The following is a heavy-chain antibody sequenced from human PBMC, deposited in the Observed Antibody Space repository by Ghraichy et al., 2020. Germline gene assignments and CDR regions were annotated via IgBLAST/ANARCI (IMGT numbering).Heavy chain of an antibody. D-gene: IGHD3-3*01. V-gene: IGHV1-69*13. CDR1: GGTFSSYA. CDR3: ARSSDFWSCYYGSLTDDRYYYYMDV. Sequence: SVKGSCKASGGTFSSYAISWVRQAPGQGLEWMGGIIPIFGTANYAQKFQGRVTITADESTSTAYMELSSLRSEDTAGYYCARSSDFWSCYYGSLTDDRYYYYMDVWGKGTTVTVSS. J-gene: IGHJ6*03. CDR2: IIPIFGTA.